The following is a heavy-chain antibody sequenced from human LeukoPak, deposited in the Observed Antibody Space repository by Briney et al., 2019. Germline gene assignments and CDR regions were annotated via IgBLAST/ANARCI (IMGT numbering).Heavy chain of an antibody. Sequence: ASVKVSCKASGYTFTSYGINWVRQAPGQGLEWMGWISAYNGNTNYAQKLQGRVTMTTDTSTSTAYMELRSLRSDDTAVYYCARGVSSSWYWHDMDYWGQGTLVTVSS. J-gene: IGHJ4*02. CDR1: GYTFTSYG. D-gene: IGHD6-13*01. CDR2: ISAYNGNT. V-gene: IGHV1-18*01. CDR3: ARGVSSSWYWHDMDY.